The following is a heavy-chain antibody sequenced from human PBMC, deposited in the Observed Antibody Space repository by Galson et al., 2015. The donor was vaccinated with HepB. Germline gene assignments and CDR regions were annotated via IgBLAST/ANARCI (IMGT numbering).Heavy chain of an antibody. CDR3: ARDPEAVAGPFDY. CDR1: GFTFSSYA. J-gene: IGHJ4*02. CDR2: ISYDGSNK. V-gene: IGHV3-30-3*01. D-gene: IGHD6-19*01. Sequence: SLRLSCAASGFTFSSYAMHWVRQAPGKGLEWVAVISYDGSNKYYADSVKGRFTISRDNSKNTLYLQMNSLRAEDTAVYYCARDPEAVAGPFDYWGQGTLVTVSS.